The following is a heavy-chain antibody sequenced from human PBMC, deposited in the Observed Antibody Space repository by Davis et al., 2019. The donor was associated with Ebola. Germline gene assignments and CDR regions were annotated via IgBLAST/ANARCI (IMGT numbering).Heavy chain of an antibody. CDR1: GYTFTGYY. V-gene: IGHV1-18*04. CDR2: ISAYNGNT. Sequence: ASVKVSCKASGYTFTGYYMHWVRQAPGQGLEWMGWISAYNGNTNYAQKLQGRVTMTTDTSTSTAYMELRSLRSDDTAVYYCARDRGYSYGGDDAFDIWGQGTMVTVSS. J-gene: IGHJ3*02. CDR3: ARDRGYSYGGDDAFDI. D-gene: IGHD5-18*01.